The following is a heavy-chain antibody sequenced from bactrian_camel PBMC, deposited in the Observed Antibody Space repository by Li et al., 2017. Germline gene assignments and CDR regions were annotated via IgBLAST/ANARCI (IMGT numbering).Heavy chain of an antibody. D-gene: IGHD4*01. V-gene: IGHV3S55*01. CDR1: GATYAFYC. Sequence: QVQLVESGGGSVQAGGSLRLECVVSGATYAFYCMGWFRQGADKEREGVASIDSDGSTYYDDSVKGRFTISQDSAKNILYLQMDSLKPEDTAMYFCAADSCVGDWVDPAIPEYEFLFYGQGTQVTVS. J-gene: IGHJ4*01. CDR2: IDSDGST.